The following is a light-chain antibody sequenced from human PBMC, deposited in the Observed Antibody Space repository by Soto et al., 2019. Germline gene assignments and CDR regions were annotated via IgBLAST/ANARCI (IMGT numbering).Light chain of an antibody. CDR1: SSDVGDYNY. CDR3: CSYAGSYTWV. J-gene: IGLJ3*02. CDR2: AVN. Sequence: QSALTQPRSVSGSPGQSVTISCTGTSSDVGDYNYVSWYQQHPGKAPKLLIYAVNTRPSGVPDRFSGSKSGNTASLTISGLQAEDEADYSCCSYAGSYTWVFGGGTQLTVL. V-gene: IGLV2-11*01.